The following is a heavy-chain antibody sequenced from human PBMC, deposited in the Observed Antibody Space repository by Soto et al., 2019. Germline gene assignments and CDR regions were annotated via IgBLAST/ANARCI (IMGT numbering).Heavy chain of an antibody. D-gene: IGHD3-22*01. CDR3: ATYYYDSSGYHQIDY. J-gene: IGHJ4*02. V-gene: IGHV1-3*01. CDR2: INAGNGNT. CDR1: GYTFTSYA. Sequence: QVQLVQSGAEVKKPGASVKVSCKASGYTFTSYAMHWVRQAPGQRLEWMGWINAGNGNTKYSQKFQGRVTITADESTSTAYMELSSLRSEDTAVYYCATYYYDSSGYHQIDYWGQGTLVTVSS.